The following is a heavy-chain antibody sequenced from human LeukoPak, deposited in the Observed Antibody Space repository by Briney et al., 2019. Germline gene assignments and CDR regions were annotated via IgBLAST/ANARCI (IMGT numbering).Heavy chain of an antibody. Sequence: SGGSLRLSCAASGFTFSSYAMSWVRQAPGEGLEWVSAISGSGGSTYYADCVKGRFTISRDNSKNTLYLQKNSLRAEDAAVYYCAKPPEKWELLFDYWGQGTLVTVSS. CDR2: ISGSGGST. CDR3: AKPPEKWELLFDY. CDR1: GFTFSSYA. J-gene: IGHJ4*02. V-gene: IGHV3-23*01. D-gene: IGHD1-26*01.